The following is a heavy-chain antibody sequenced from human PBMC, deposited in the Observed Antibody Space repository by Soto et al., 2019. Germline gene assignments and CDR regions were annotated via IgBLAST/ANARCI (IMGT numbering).Heavy chain of an antibody. CDR3: ARVTQYDFGDDVEWCDP. CDR1: GGTFSSYG. D-gene: IGHD4-17*01. J-gene: IGHJ5*02. Sequence: GASVKVSCKASGGTFSSYGISWVRQAPGQGLEWMGGIIPIFGTANYGQKFQGRVTITADESTSTAYMELSSLRSEDTAMYYCARVTQYDFGDDVEWCDPWGQGTLVTVSS. V-gene: IGHV1-69*13. CDR2: IIPIFGTA.